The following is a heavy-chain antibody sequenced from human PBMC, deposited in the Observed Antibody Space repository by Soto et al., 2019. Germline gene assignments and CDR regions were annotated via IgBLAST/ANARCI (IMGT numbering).Heavy chain of an antibody. J-gene: IGHJ6*02. CDR3: ARGDRGGSGSPASYYYSGLDV. CDR2: VSNRGDIT. CDR1: GLNFSDYA. Sequence: EVQLLESGGDLVQPGGSLRLSCAASGLNFSDYAMTWVRQAPGKGLEWVSSVSNRGDITYYADSVKGWFTISRDNSKNTLFMHINSLRAEDTALYYCARGDRGGSGSPASYYYSGLDVWGQGTTVTVSS. D-gene: IGHD3-10*01. V-gene: IGHV3-23*01.